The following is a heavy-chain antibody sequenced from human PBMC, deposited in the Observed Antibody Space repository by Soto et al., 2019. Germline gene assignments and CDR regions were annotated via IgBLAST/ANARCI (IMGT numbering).Heavy chain of an antibody. D-gene: IGHD3-22*01. V-gene: IGHV4-34*01. CDR1: GGSFRGYY. Sequence: SETLSLTCAVYGGSFRGYYWSWIRQPPGKGLEWIGEINHRGSTSYNPSLKSRVTISVDTSKNQFSLKLNSVTAADTAVYYCARGSTTMIVPDYWGQGTLVTVSS. CDR2: INHRGST. J-gene: IGHJ4*02. CDR3: ARGSTTMIVPDY.